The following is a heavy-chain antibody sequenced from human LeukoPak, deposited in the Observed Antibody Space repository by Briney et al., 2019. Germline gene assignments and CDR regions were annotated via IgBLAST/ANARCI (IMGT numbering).Heavy chain of an antibody. CDR3: TRLTVLSIAAAGTPG. CDR2: IRSKANSYAT. J-gene: IGHJ4*02. CDR1: GFTFSGSA. Sequence: GGSLRLSCAASGFTFSGSAMHWVRQASGKGLEWVGRIRSKANSYATAYAASVKGRFTISRDDSKNTAYLQMNSLKTEDTAVYYCTRLTVLSIAAAGTPGWGQGTLVTVSS. D-gene: IGHD6-13*01. V-gene: IGHV3-73*01.